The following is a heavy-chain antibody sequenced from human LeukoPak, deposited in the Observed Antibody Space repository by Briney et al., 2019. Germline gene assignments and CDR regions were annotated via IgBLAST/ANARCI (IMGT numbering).Heavy chain of an antibody. CDR3: ARDRPGEEEYYYGMDV. J-gene: IGHJ6*02. D-gene: IGHD3-10*01. V-gene: IGHV3-30*04. CDR1: GATLRTDT. CDR2: ISYDGKEK. Sequence: PGGSLRLSCAASGATLRTDTMHWVRQAPGKGLEWLAVISYDGKEKYYADSVKGRFSTSRDNSKNTLYLQMNSLRDEDTAVYYCARDRPGEEEYYYGMDVWGQGTTVTVSS.